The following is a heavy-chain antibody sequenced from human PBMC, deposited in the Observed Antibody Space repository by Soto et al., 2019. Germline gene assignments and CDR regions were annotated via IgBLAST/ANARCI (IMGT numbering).Heavy chain of an antibody. CDR1: GYTFTDYY. CDR2: LNPNTGAT. V-gene: IGHV1-2*02. CDR3: LKEHRYCSGGSCSIDY. Sequence: GASVKVSCKASGYTFTDYYIHCVRQAPGQGLEWMGWLNPNTGATSYEQKFQGRVTMTRDTAISTAYMELSSLRSDDTAVYYCLKEHRYCSGGSCSIDYWGQGTLVTVSS. D-gene: IGHD2-15*01. J-gene: IGHJ4*02.